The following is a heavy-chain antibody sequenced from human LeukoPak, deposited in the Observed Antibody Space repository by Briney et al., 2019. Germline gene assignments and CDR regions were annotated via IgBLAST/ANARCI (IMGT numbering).Heavy chain of an antibody. Sequence: PGGPLRLSCAASGFTFSGYAMSWVRQAPGKGLEWVSAISGSGGSTYYADSVKGRFTISRDNSKNTLYLQMNSLRVEDTAVYYCAKVPTTYSSGWYYFDYWGQGTLVTVSS. CDR2: ISGSGGST. J-gene: IGHJ4*02. CDR3: AKVPTTYSSGWYYFDY. CDR1: GFTFSGYA. D-gene: IGHD6-19*01. V-gene: IGHV3-23*01.